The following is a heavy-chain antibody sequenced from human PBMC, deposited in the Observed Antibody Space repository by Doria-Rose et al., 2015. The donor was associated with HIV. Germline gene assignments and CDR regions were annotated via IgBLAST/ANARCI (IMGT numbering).Heavy chain of an antibody. CDR2: IFSDDER. J-gene: IGHJ4*02. V-gene: IGHV2-26*01. CDR1: GVSLSSPGMG. CDR3: ARIKSSRWYHKYYFDF. D-gene: IGHD6-13*01. Sequence: SGPVLVKPTETLTLTCTVSGVSLSSPGMGVSWIRQPPGKALEWLANIFSDDERSYKTSLKSRLTSSSGTSKSQVVRTMTDMDPVDTATYYCARIKSSRWYHKYYFDFWGQGTLVIVSA.